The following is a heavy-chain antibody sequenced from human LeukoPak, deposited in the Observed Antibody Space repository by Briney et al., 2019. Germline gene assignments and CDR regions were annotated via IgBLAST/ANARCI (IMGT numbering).Heavy chain of an antibody. D-gene: IGHD3-3*01. V-gene: IGHV4-61*02. CDR2: IYTSGST. Sequence: TSETLSLTCTVSGGSISSGSYYWSWIRQPAGKGLEWIGRIYTSGSTNYNPSLKSRVTISVDTSKNQFSLKLSSVTAADTAVYYCAREVADSWSGYLIFDYWGQGTLVTVSS. CDR1: GGSISSGSYY. J-gene: IGHJ4*02. CDR3: AREVADSWSGYLIFDY.